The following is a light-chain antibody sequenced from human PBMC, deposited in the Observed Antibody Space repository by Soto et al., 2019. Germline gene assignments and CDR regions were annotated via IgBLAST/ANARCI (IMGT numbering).Light chain of an antibody. Sequence: QSVLTQPPSVSGAPGQRVTISCTGSSSNFGAGYDVHWYQQLPGTAPKLLIYASRNRPAGVPDRFSASKSGTSASLAITGLQAEDEADYYCQSHDSSSSGYVFGTGTKVTVL. J-gene: IGLJ1*01. CDR1: SSNFGAGYD. CDR3: QSHDSSSSGYV. CDR2: ASR. V-gene: IGLV1-40*01.